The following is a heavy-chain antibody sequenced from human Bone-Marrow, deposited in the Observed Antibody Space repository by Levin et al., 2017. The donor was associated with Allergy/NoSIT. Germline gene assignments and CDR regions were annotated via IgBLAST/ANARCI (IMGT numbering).Heavy chain of an antibody. Sequence: GGSLRLSCAASGFTISSNYMSWVRQAPGKGLEWVSVIYSGGSTYYADSVKGRFTISRDNSKNTLYLQMNSLRAEDTAVYYCARDGNHQGVDPWGQGTLVTVSS. V-gene: IGHV3-53*01. D-gene: IGHD1-14*01. CDR2: IYSGGST. CDR1: GFTISSNY. CDR3: ARDGNHQGVDP. J-gene: IGHJ5*02.